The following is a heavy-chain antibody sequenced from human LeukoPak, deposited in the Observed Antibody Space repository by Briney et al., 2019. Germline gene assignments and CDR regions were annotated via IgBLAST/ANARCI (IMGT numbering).Heavy chain of an antibody. CDR2: INHSGST. CDR1: GGSFSGYY. D-gene: IGHD3-3*01. J-gene: IGHJ3*02. V-gene: IGHV4-34*01. Sequence: SSETLSLTCAVYGGSFSGYYWSWIRQPPGKGLEWIGEINHSGSTNYNPSLKSRVTISVDTSKNQFSLKLSSVPAADTAVYYCASTKYDFWSGYAFDIWGQGTMVTVSS. CDR3: ASTKYDFWSGYAFDI.